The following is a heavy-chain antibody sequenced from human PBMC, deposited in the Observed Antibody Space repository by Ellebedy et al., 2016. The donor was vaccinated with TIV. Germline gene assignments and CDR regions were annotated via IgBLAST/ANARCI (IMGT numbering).Heavy chain of an antibody. CDR3: RAGGDY. CDR1: GFSLSDFH. D-gene: IGHD1-14*01. CDR2: SLSDGNTK. V-gene: IGHV3-30*03. Sequence: GESLKISXAASGFSLSDFHMHWVRQAPGQGLECVAVSLSDGNTKYYADSVKGRFSISRDNSKNTLYLQMNSLRTEDTAVYYCRAGGDYWGQGTLVSVSS. J-gene: IGHJ4*02.